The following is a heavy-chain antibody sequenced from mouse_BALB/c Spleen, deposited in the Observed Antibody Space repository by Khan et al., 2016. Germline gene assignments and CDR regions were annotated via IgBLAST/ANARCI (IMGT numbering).Heavy chain of an antibody. J-gene: IGHJ2*01. CDR3: TREGSGSYFDY. D-gene: IGHD1-3*01. V-gene: IGHV6-6*02. Sequence: QLEESGGGLVQPGGSMKLSCVASGFTFSNYWMNWVRQSPEKGLEWVAEIRLKSNNYATHYAESVTGRFTISRNDSKSSVYLQMNNLRPEDTGIYCCTREGSGSYFDYWGQGTTLTVSS. CDR2: IRLKSNNYAT. CDR1: GFTFSNYW.